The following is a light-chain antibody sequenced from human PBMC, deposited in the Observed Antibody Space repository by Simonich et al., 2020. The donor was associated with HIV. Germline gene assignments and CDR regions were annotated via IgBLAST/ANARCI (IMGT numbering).Light chain of an antibody. J-gene: IGLJ3*02. CDR2: DNN. CDR3: GTWDSSLSANWV. V-gene: IGLV1-51*01. Sequence: QSVLTQPPSVSAAPGQTVTISCSGSSSNIANNYVSWYQQLPGTAPKLLIYDNNKRPSGIPDRFAGSKSGTSATLGITGLQTGDEADYYCGTWDSSLSANWVFGGGTRLTVL. CDR1: SSNIANNY.